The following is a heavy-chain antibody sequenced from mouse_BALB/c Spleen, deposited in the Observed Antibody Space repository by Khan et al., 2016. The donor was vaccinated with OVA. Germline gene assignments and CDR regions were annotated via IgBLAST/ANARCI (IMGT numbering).Heavy chain of an antibody. CDR1: GYSITSDYA. D-gene: IGHD3-3*01. Sequence: EVELVESGPGLVKPSQSLSLTCTVTGYSITSDYAWNWIRQFPGNKLEWMGYINYSGSTSYIPSLKSRISITRDTSKNQFFLHLNSVTYEDTATYYCARGRAYWGQGTLVTVSA. J-gene: IGHJ3*01. CDR3: ARGRAY. V-gene: IGHV3-2*02. CDR2: INYSGST.